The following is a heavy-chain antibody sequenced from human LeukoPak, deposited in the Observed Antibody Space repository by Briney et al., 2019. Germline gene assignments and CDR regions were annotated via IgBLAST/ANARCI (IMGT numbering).Heavy chain of an antibody. J-gene: IGHJ6*02. Sequence: GESLKNSCKGSGYTLSSYWIAWVRHMPGKGLEWMGIIYPGDSDTRYSPSFQGQVTISVEKSISTAYLQWNSLKASDTAMYYCARPQGATKSYYYYGMDVWGQGTTVTVSS. CDR3: ARPQGATKSYYYYGMDV. D-gene: IGHD5-12*01. V-gene: IGHV5-51*01. CDR1: GYTLSSYW. CDR2: IYPGDSDT.